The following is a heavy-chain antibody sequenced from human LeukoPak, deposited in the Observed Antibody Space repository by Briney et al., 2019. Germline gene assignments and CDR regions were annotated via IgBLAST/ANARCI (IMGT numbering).Heavy chain of an antibody. D-gene: IGHD6-19*01. CDR2: IWYDGSNK. J-gene: IGHJ4*02. CDR1: GFTFSSYA. V-gene: IGHV3-33*08. CDR3: ARGVAVAGGFAFDY. Sequence: GRSLRLSCAASGFTFSSYAMHWVRQAPGKGLEWVAVIWYDGSNKYYADSVKGRFTISRDNSKNTLYLQMNSLRAEDTAVYYCARGVAVAGGFAFDYWGQGTLVTVSS.